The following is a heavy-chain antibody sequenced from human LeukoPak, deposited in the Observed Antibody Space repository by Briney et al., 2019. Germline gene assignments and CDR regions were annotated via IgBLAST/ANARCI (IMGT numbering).Heavy chain of an antibody. CDR1: GFTFSSYS. V-gene: IGHV3-21*01. CDR3: ARDDRSYYFDY. J-gene: IGHJ4*02. CDR2: ISSSSSYR. D-gene: IGHD1-26*01. Sequence: GGSLRLSCAASGFTFSSYSMNWVRQAPGKGLEWVSLISSSSSYRYYADSVKGRFTISRDNAKNSLYLQMNSLRAEDTAVYYCARDDRSYYFDYWGQGTLVTVSS.